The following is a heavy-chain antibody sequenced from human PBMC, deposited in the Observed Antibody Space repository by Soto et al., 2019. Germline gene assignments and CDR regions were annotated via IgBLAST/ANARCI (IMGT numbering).Heavy chain of an antibody. CDR1: GGTFSSYA. Sequence: QVHLVQSGAEVKKPGSSVKVSCKASGGTFSSYAISWVRQAPGQGLEWMGGIIPIFGTANYAQKFQGRVTITADESTSTAYMELSSLRSEDTAVYYCARSITMVRGVGDDAFDIWGQGTMVTVSS. V-gene: IGHV1-69*01. CDR3: ARSITMVRGVGDDAFDI. D-gene: IGHD3-10*01. CDR2: IIPIFGTA. J-gene: IGHJ3*02.